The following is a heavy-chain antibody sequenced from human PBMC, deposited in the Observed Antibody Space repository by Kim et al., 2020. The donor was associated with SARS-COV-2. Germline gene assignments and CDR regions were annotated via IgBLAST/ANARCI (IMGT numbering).Heavy chain of an antibody. CDR2: ISGGADHI. D-gene: IGHD6-6*01. CDR3: ARGWQSAARGNWFDS. J-gene: IGHJ5*01. CDR1: GFTFSDYY. V-gene: IGHV3-11*01. Sequence: GGSLRLSCAASGFTFSDYYMSWIRQAPGKGLEWISYISGGADHIYYGDSVKGRFTISRDNAKKSLYLQMNSLRAEDTAVYHCARGWQSAARGNWFDSWG.